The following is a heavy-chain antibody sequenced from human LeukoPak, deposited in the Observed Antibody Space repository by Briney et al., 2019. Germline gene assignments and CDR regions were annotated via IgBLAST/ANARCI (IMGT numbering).Heavy chain of an antibody. V-gene: IGHV3-NL1*01. Sequence: GGSLRLSCAASGFTFSSYGMHWVRQAPGKGLEWVSVIYSGGSTYYADSVKGRFTISRDNSKNTLYLQMNSLRAEDTAVYYCARDPRDYDILTGYRSYYGMDVWGQGTTVTVSS. CDR1: GFTFSSYG. CDR2: IYSGGST. D-gene: IGHD3-9*01. J-gene: IGHJ6*02. CDR3: ARDPRDYDILTGYRSYYGMDV.